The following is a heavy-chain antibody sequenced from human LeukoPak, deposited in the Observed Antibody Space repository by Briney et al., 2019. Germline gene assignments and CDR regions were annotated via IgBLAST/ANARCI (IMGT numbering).Heavy chain of an antibody. J-gene: IGHJ1*01. CDR2: INPNSGGT. V-gene: IGHV1-2*02. CDR3: ARGGYSYGLGAEYFQH. CDR1: GYTFTSYD. D-gene: IGHD5-18*01. Sequence: ASVKVSCKASGYTFTSYDINWVRQATGQGLEWMGWINPNSGGTNYAQKFQGRVTMTRDTSISTAYMELSRLRSDDTAVYYCARGGYSYGLGAEYFQHWGQGTLVTVSS.